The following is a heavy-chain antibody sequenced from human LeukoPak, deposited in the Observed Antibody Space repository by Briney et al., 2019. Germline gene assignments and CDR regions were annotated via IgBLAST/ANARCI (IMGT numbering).Heavy chain of an antibody. CDR1: GGSISSGDYY. V-gene: IGHV4-30-4*01. D-gene: IGHD3-22*01. CDR2: IYYSGST. J-gene: IGHJ4*02. Sequence: SSQTLSLTCTVSGGSISSGDYYWSWIRQPPGKGPEWIGYIYYSGSTYYNPSLKSRVTISVDTSKNQFSLKLSSVTAADTAVYYCARAGDYYDSSGYPALYWGQGTLVTVSS. CDR3: ARAGDYYDSSGYPALY.